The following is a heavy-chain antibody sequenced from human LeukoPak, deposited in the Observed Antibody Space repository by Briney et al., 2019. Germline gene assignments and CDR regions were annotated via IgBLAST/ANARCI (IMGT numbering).Heavy chain of an antibody. Sequence: GGSLRLSCAASGFTFSSYSMNWVRQAPGKGLEWVSYISSSSSTIYYADSVKGRFTISRDNAKNSLYLQMNSLRAEDTAVYYCARESNIVVVPAAIQDYWGQGTLVTVSS. V-gene: IGHV3-48*01. CDR1: GFTFSSYS. CDR2: ISSSSSTI. CDR3: ARESNIVVVPAAIQDY. J-gene: IGHJ4*02. D-gene: IGHD2-2*01.